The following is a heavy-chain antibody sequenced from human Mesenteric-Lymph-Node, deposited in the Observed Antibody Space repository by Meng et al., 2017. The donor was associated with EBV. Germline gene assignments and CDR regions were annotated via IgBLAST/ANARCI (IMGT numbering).Heavy chain of an antibody. CDR1: GYSLSEYD. CDR2: MNPISGNT. D-gene: IGHD4-17*01. CDR3: ARGNTVTNPLDS. J-gene: IGHJ4*02. V-gene: IGHV1-8*01. Sequence: QVEVLQSGVEGMDPGDYLKVSCKASGYSLSEYDIKWVRQATGQGLEWMGWMNPISGNTAYARKFLGRVTMTRDTSTGTAYMELSSLRSEDAAVYYCARGNTVTNPLDSWGQGTLVTVSS.